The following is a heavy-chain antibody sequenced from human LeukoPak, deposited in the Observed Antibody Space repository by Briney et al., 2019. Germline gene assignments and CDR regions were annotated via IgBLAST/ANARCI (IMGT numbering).Heavy chain of an antibody. D-gene: IGHD6-13*01. CDR1: GFTFSSYA. CDR2: ISGDGGDT. V-gene: IGHV3-23*01. J-gene: IGHJ4*02. Sequence: GGSLRLSCAASGFTFSSYAMSWVRQAPGKGLEWVSAISGDGGDTYYADSMKGRFTISRDNSKNTLDLQMNSLRAEDTAVYYCAKDADSSSWYVRFDYWGQGTLVTVSS. CDR3: AKDADSSSWYVRFDY.